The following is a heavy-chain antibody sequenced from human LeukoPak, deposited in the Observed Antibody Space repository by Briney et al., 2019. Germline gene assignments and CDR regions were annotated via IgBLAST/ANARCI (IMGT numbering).Heavy chain of an antibody. V-gene: IGHV3-7*03. Sequence: GGSLRLSCAVSGFTFSSFWMSWVRQAPGKGLEWVANIKQDGSEKYYVDSVKGRFTIPRDNAKNSLFLQMNSLRAEDTAVYYCATGRQMGYWGQGTLVTVSS. CDR1: GFTFSSFW. CDR3: ATGRQMGY. CDR2: IKQDGSEK. D-gene: IGHD5-24*01. J-gene: IGHJ4*02.